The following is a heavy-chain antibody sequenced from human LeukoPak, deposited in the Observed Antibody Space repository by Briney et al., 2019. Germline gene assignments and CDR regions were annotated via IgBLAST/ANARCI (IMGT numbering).Heavy chain of an antibody. CDR2: INSDGSST. Sequence: GGSLRLSCAASGFTFSSYWMHWVRQAPGKGLVWVSRINSDGSSTSYADSVKGRFTISRDNAKNTLYLQMNSLRAEDTAVYYCASDGGVTARVYNWFGPWGQGTLVTVSS. V-gene: IGHV3-74*01. CDR3: ASDGGVTARVYNWFGP. D-gene: IGHD2-15*01. J-gene: IGHJ5*02. CDR1: GFTFSSYW.